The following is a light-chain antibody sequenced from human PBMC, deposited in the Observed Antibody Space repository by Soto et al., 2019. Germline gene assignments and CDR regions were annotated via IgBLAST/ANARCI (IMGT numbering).Light chain of an antibody. V-gene: IGKV1-5*03. CDR3: QQYDSYSRRT. J-gene: IGKJ1*01. CDR1: QTITSS. Sequence: DIQMTQSPSTLSASLGDRATITCRASQTITSSLASYQQQPGKAPTLLIYKASSLESGGTSRFSGSGSATEFTITISSLQPDDFATYYCQQYDSYSRRTFGQGTRVEI. CDR2: KAS.